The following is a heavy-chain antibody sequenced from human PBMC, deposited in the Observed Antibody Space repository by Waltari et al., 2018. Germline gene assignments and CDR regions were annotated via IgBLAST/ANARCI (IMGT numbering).Heavy chain of an antibody. CDR2: ISYNGAT. CDR1: GDSITTNRHH. V-gene: IGHV4-39*01. J-gene: IGHJ3*01. D-gene: IGHD1-1*01. Sequence: QLRLQESGPGLVKPSETLSLTCSVSGDSITTNRHHLGWIRQPPGQGLEWIATISYNGATYSSPSLKSRVTISRDTSKNQLSLTVDSVTATDTAVYYCATYIGASLGTASFDVWGQGTMVTVSS. CDR3: ATYIGASLGTASFDV.